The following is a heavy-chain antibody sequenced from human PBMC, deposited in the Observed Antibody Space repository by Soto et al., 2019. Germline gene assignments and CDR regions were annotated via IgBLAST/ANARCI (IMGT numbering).Heavy chain of an antibody. D-gene: IGHD1-26*01. CDR1: GLPFDDFA. CDR3: SGAEIPDTAYFSLY. V-gene: IGHV3-49*04. CDR2: IRNQGYQETT. J-gene: IGHJ4*02. Sequence: GGSLRLSCTGSGLPFDDFALIWVRQDPGQGLERGGLIRNQGYQETTKYAAAVKGRFTISRDTTNGIAYLQTNSLNIEGSAVYYCSGAEIPDTAYFSLYWGQGTPVTVSS.